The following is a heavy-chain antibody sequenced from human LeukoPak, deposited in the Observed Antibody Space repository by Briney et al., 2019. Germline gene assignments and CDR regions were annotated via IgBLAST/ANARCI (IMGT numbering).Heavy chain of an antibody. D-gene: IGHD3-10*01. Sequence: SETLSLTCAVYGGSFSGYYWSWIRQPPGKGLEWIGEINHSGSTNYNPSLKSRVTISVDTSKNQFSLKLSSVTAADTAVYYCARSSRGVKGYYYMDVWGKGTTVTVSS. CDR3: ARSSRGVKGYYYMDV. V-gene: IGHV4-34*01. CDR1: GGSFSGYY. J-gene: IGHJ6*03. CDR2: INHSGST.